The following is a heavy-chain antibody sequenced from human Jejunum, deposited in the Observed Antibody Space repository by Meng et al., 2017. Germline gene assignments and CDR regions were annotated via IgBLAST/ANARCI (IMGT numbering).Heavy chain of an antibody. V-gene: IGHV4-4*02. Sequence: VPLAESGTRVVTREDSTCPACDIFIESFSKSSWWSSVRQPRGKGRKSIAHISANEKMNFNPCLTIRVARSIDKSDNQLSLMMTAVTAADTGVYYCVRNFDYWGQGVLVTVSS. CDR3: VRNFDY. CDR2: ISANEKM. CDR1: IESFSKSSW. J-gene: IGHJ4*02.